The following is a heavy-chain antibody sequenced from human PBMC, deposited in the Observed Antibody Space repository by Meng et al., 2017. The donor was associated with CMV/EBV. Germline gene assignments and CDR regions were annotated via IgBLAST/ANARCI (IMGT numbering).Heavy chain of an antibody. Sequence: GESLKISCAASGFTFSSYGMHWVRQAPGKGLEWVAFIRYDGSNKYYADSVQGRFTISRDNSKNTLYLQMNSLRAEDTAVYYCAKVRPPYYYYGMDVWGQGTTVTVSS. CDR3: AKVRPPYYYYGMDV. J-gene: IGHJ6*02. CDR2: IRYDGSNK. CDR1: GFTFSSYG. V-gene: IGHV3-30*02.